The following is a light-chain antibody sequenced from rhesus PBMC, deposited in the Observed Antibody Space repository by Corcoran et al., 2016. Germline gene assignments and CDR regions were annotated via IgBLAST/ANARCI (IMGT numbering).Light chain of an antibody. J-gene: IGKJ4*01. CDR3: QHYYENPLT. Sequence: DIQMTQSPSALSASVGDRVTISCRANQNIYRNLAWYQQQPGKATKLLIYAASSLHTWIPSRFSGSGSVTDFPLTISSLQPEDSAAYYCQHYYENPLTFGGGTKVELK. CDR1: QNIYRN. V-gene: IGKV1S8*01. CDR2: AAS.